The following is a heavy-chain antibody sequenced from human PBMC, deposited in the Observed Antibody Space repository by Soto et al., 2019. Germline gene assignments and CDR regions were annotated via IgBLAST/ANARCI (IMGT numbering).Heavy chain of an antibody. CDR3: ARDIMGTNYYYSGMDV. V-gene: IGHV4-59*01. D-gene: IGHD2-8*01. CDR1: GGSISSYY. Sequence: SETLSLTCTVSGGSISSYYWSWIRQPPGKGLEWIGYIYYSGSTNYNPPLKSRVTISVDTSKNQFSLKLSSVTAADTAVYYCARDIMGTNYYYSGMDVWGQGTTVTVSS. CDR2: IYYSGST. J-gene: IGHJ6*02.